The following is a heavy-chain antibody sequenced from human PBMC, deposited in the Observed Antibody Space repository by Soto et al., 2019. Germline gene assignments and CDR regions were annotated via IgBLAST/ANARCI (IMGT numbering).Heavy chain of an antibody. CDR1: GYTFTTFW. V-gene: IGHV5-10-1*01. CDR3: ARLFCSTTTCDSWFDP. Sequence: PGESLKISCTGFGYTFTTFWISWVRQMPGKGLEWMGRIDPRDSYVNYSPSFQGHVTISLDKSISIAYLQWGSLKASDTAMYYCARLFCSTTTCDSWFDPWGQGTLVTVSS. CDR2: IDPRDSYV. D-gene: IGHD2-2*01. J-gene: IGHJ5*02.